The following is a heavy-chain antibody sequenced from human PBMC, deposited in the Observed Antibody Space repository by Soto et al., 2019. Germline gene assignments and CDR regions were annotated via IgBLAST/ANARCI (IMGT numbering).Heavy chain of an antibody. CDR2: IWYDGSNK. CDR1: GFTFSSYG. CDR3: ARSSSPYYYYYYMDV. D-gene: IGHD6-6*01. J-gene: IGHJ6*03. V-gene: IGHV3-33*01. Sequence: QVQLVESGGGVVQPGRSLRLSCAASGFTFSSYGMHWVRQAPGKGLEWVAVIWYDGSNKYYADSMKGRFTISRDNSKNTLYLQMNSLRAEDTAVYYCARSSSPYYYYYYMDVWGKGTTVTVSS.